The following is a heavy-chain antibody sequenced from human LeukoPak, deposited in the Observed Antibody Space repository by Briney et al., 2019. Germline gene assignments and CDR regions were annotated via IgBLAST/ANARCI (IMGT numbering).Heavy chain of an antibody. CDR2: ISGSGDST. CDR1: GLTFSSYE. Sequence: GGSLRLSCAASGLTFSSYEMNWVRQAPGKGLEWVSGISGSGDSTFYADSVKGRFTISRDNSKNTRYLQMNSLRAEDTAVYYCAKTYYSSRAHYYYYYYMDVWGKGTTVTISS. D-gene: IGHD6-13*01. J-gene: IGHJ6*03. V-gene: IGHV3-23*01. CDR3: AKTYYSSRAHYYYYYYMDV.